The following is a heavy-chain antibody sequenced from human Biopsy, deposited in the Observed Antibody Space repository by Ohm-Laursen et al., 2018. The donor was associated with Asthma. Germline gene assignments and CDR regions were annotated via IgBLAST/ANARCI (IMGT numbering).Heavy chain of an antibody. Sequence: SLRLSCAAFGFTFDDYAMHWVRQAPGKGLEWVSGVSWNSGSIDYADSVKGRFTISRDNAKNSLYLQMNSLRGADTAVYYCARDPAGYYYFDYWGQGALVTVSS. J-gene: IGHJ4*02. D-gene: IGHD3-22*01. CDR1: GFTFDDYA. CDR3: ARDPAGYYYFDY. CDR2: VSWNSGSI. V-gene: IGHV3-9*01.